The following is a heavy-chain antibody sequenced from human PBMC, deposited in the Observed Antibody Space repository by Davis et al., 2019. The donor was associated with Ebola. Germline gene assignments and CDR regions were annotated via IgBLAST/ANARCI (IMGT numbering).Heavy chain of an antibody. D-gene: IGHD1-7*01. V-gene: IGHV1-18*01. CDR2: ISAYNGNT. CDR3: ARDFPAGNTKYHYYVMDV. J-gene: IGHJ6*02. Sequence: AASVKVSCKASGYTFTSYGISWVRQAPGQGLEWMGWISAYNGNTNYAQNLQGRVTMTTDPSTSTAYMELRSLRSDDTAVYYCARDFPAGNTKYHYYVMDVWGQGTTVTVSS. CDR1: GYTFTSYG.